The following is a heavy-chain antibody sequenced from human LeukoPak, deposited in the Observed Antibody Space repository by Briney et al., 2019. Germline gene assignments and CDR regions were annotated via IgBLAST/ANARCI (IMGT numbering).Heavy chain of an antibody. CDR3: ARDPGATSSFIFDY. D-gene: IGHD1-26*01. CDR1: GFTFSSYA. CDR2: ISYDGSNK. V-gene: IGHV3-30*07. J-gene: IGHJ4*02. Sequence: GGSLRLSCAASGFTFSSYAMHWVRQAPGKGLEWVAVISYDGSNKYYADSVKGRFTISRDNSKNTLYLQMNSLRAEDTAVYYCARDPGATSSFIFDYWGQGTLVTVSS.